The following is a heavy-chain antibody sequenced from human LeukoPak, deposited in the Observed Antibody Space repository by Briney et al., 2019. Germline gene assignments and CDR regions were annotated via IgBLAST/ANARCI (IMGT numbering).Heavy chain of an antibody. J-gene: IGHJ4*02. V-gene: IGHV3-23*01. D-gene: IGHD6-19*01. Sequence: LPWWSLRLSCAASGFTFSSYAMSWVRQAPGKGLEWVSAISGSGGSTYYADSVKGRFTISRDNSKNTLYLQMNSLRAEDTAVYYCAKHSVAGNVYYFDYWGQGTLVTVSS. CDR1: GFTFSSYA. CDR2: ISGSGGST. CDR3: AKHSVAGNVYYFDY.